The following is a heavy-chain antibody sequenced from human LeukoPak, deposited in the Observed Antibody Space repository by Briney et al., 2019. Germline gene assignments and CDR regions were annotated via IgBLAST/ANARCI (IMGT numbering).Heavy chain of an antibody. V-gene: IGHV3-48*03. CDR2: ISSSGSTI. Sequence: TGGSLRLSCAASGFTFSSYEMSWVRQAPGKGLEWVSYISSSGSTIYYADSVKGRFTISRDNAKNSLYPQMNSLRAEDTAVYYCARDPQLGYYYYGMDVWGQGTTVTVSS. CDR3: ARDPQLGYYYYGMDV. J-gene: IGHJ6*02. D-gene: IGHD2-2*01. CDR1: GFTFSSYE.